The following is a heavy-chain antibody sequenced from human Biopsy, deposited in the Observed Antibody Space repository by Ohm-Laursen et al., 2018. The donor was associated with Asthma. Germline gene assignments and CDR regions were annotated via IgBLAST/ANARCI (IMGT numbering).Heavy chain of an antibody. CDR1: GFAVSRDY. Sequence: SLRLSCAASGFAVSRDYMFWARQIPGKGLEWVASISTASTFIYYADSVRGRFTTSRDNARNSVYLQMNSLRAEDTALYYCARIGPEWELPGREYSLHHWGEGTLVTVSS. J-gene: IGHJ1*01. D-gene: IGHD1-26*01. CDR3: ARIGPEWELPGREYSLHH. V-gene: IGHV3-21*01. CDR2: ISTASTFI.